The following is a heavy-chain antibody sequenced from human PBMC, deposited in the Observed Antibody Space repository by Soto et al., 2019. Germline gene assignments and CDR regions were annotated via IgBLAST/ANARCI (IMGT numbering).Heavy chain of an antibody. CDR2: IIPIFGTV. J-gene: IGHJ4*02. Sequence: SVKVSCKASGGTFSSYAISWVRQAPGQGLEWMGGIIPIFGTVNYAQKFQGRVTITADKSTSTAYMELSSLRSEDTAVYYCARGGDSSGYYHGYFDYWGQGTLVTVSS. D-gene: IGHD3-22*01. CDR3: ARGGDSSGYYHGYFDY. V-gene: IGHV1-69*06. CDR1: GGTFSSYA.